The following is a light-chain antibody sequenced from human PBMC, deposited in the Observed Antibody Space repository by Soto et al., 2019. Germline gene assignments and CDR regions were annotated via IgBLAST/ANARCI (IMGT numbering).Light chain of an antibody. V-gene: IGKV3-15*01. CDR1: QSVKTK. CDR2: GAS. CDR3: QQYSDWPPWT. J-gene: IGKJ1*01. Sequence: EIVMTQSPDTLSVSPGERASLSCRASQSVKTKLAWYQKKPGQPPRLLIYGASIRATGIPARFSGSGSGTEFTLTISSLQSEGFAVYYCQQYSDWPPWTFGQGTKVEIK.